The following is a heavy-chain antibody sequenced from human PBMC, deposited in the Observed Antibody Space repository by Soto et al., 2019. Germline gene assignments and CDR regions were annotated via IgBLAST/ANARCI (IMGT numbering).Heavy chain of an antibody. CDR1: YGSNRTSSYY. CDR2: IFYTGRT. J-gene: IGHJ4*02. Sequence: SETPSLPRPVPYGSNRTSSYYRGWIPQSPRKGPEWIGTIFYTGRTYYNPSLESRVTLSVDTSKNQFSLHLTSVTAADTAVYYCTRHHPHHYDSSGYFDYWGQGTLVTVSS. CDR3: TRHHPHHYDSSGYFDY. D-gene: IGHD3-22*01. V-gene: IGHV4-39*01.